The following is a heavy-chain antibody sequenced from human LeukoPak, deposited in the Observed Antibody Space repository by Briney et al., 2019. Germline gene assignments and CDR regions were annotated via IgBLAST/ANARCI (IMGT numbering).Heavy chain of an antibody. Sequence: SETLSLTCAVYGGSFSGYYWSWIRQPPGKGLEWIGEINHSGSTNYNPSLKSRVTISVDTSKNQFSLKLSSVTAADTAVYYCARHAGYSSSWYREFDYWGQGTLVTVSS. D-gene: IGHD6-13*01. CDR2: INHSGST. CDR1: GGSFSGYY. CDR3: ARHAGYSSSWYREFDY. V-gene: IGHV4-34*01. J-gene: IGHJ4*02.